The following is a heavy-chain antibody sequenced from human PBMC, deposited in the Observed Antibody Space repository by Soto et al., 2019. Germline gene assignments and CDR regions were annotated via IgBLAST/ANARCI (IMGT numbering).Heavy chain of an antibody. CDR2: IDPADSET. Sequence: PGESLKISCKGSGYSFITYWSAWVRQKPGKGLEWMGIIDPADSETKYSPSFQGQVTISADKSINTAYLQWSSLKASDTAMYYCARLGQGGYVQGMDVWGQGTTVTVS. CDR1: GYSFITYW. J-gene: IGHJ6*02. CDR3: ARLGQGGYVQGMDV. D-gene: IGHD5-12*01. V-gene: IGHV5-51*01.